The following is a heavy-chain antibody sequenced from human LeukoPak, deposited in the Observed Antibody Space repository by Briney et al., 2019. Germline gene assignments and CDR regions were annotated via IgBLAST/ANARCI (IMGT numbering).Heavy chain of an antibody. CDR3: ARADCSGSTCYLRHSWFDP. CDR1: GFTLSTFD. J-gene: IGHJ5*02. CDR2: ISTSSRYI. Sequence: GESLRLSCAASGFTLSTFDMNWVRQAPGKGLEWVSSISTSSRYIHYRDSVKGRFTISRDDAKNSLYLQMNSLTVEDTAVYYCARADCSGSTCYLRHSWFDPWGQGTLVTVSS. D-gene: IGHD2-2*01. V-gene: IGHV3-21*06.